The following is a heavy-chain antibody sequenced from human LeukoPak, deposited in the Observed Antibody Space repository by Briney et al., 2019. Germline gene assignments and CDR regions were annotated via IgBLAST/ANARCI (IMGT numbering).Heavy chain of an antibody. D-gene: IGHD6-13*01. CDR1: GGSISSGGYY. J-gene: IGHJ5*02. CDR3: ARDYGYSTPNWFDP. Sequence: ETLSLTCTVSGGSISSGGYYWSWVRQAPGKGLEWVSVIYSGGSTYYADSVKGRFTISRDNSKNTLYLQMNSLRAEDTAVYYCARDYGYSTPNWFDPWGQGTLVTVSS. CDR2: IYSGGST. V-gene: IGHV3-66*01.